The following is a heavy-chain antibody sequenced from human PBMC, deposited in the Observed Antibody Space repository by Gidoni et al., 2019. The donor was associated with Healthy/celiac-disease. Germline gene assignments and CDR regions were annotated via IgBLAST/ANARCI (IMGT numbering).Heavy chain of an antibody. V-gene: IGHV3-23*01. Sequence: EVQLLESGGGLVQPGGSLRLSCAASGFTFSSYAMRWVRQAPGKGLEWVSAISGSGCSTYYADSVKGRFTISRDNSKNTLYLQMNSLRAEDTAVYYCAKGGYYDSSGYYDEEVDFDIWGQGTMVTVSS. J-gene: IGHJ3*02. D-gene: IGHD3-22*01. CDR1: GFTFSSYA. CDR2: ISGSGCST. CDR3: AKGGYYDSSGYYDEEVDFDI.